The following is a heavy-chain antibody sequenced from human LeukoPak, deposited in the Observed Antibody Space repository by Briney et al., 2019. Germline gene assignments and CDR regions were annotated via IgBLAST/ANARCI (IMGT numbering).Heavy chain of an antibody. D-gene: IGHD4-11*01. J-gene: IGHJ5*02. CDR3: ARGGVTTIWFDP. CDR2: IIPIFGTA. Sequence: SVKVSCKASGGTSSSYAISWVRQAPGQGLEWMGGIIPIFGTANYAQKFQGRVTITTDESTSTAYMELSSLRSEDTAVYYCARGGVTTIWFDPWGQGTLVTVSS. CDR1: GGTSSSYA. V-gene: IGHV1-69*05.